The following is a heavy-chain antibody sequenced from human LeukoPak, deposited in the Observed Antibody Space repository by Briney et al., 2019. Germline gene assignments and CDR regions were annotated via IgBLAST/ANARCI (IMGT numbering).Heavy chain of an antibody. CDR2: INNDGSGT. CDR1: GFTFSNHW. V-gene: IGHV3-74*03. Sequence: GGSLRLSCAASGFTFSNHWMHWVRQAPGKGLMWVSRINNDGSGTTYADSVKGRFTISRDNAKNTLYPQMNNLRAEDTALYYCARGRYYFEYWGQGTLVTVSS. D-gene: IGHD3-3*01. J-gene: IGHJ4*02. CDR3: ARGRYYFEY.